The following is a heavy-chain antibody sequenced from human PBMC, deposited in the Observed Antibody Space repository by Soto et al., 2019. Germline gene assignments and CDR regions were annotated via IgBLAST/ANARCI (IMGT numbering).Heavy chain of an antibody. CDR2: ISPYNCKT. Sequence: ASVKVSCKTSGYTFTSYGISWVRQAPGQGLEWMAWISPYNCKTNYAQKLQGRVTMTTDTSTSTAYMELRSLRSDDTAVYYCARGGEQYYYYYGMDVWGQGTTVTVSS. CDR3: ARGGEQYYYYYGMDV. V-gene: IGHV1-18*04. CDR1: GYTFTSYG. D-gene: IGHD3-16*01. J-gene: IGHJ6*02.